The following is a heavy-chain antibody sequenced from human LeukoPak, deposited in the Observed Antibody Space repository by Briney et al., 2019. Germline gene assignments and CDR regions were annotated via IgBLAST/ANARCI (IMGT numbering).Heavy chain of an antibody. CDR2: ISGSGGST. V-gene: IGHV3-23*01. J-gene: IGHJ4*02. CDR3: AKEITYYYGSEFDY. D-gene: IGHD3-10*01. Sequence: SGGSLRLSCAASGFTFSSYSMSWVRQAPGKGLEWVSAISGSGGSTYYADSVKGRFTISRDNSKNTLYLQMNSLRAEDTAVYYCAKEITYYYGSEFDYWGQGTLVTVSS. CDR1: GFTFSSYS.